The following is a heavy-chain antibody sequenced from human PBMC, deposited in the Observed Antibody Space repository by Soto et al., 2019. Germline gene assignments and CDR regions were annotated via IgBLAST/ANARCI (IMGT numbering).Heavy chain of an antibody. J-gene: IGHJ4*02. Sequence: PGGSLRLSCAASGFTFSNAWMNWVRQAPGKGLEWVGRTKSKTDGGTTDYAAPVKGRFTISRDDSKNTLYLQMNSLKTEDTAVYYCTTSDSSSRVGGFDYWGQGTLVTVSS. CDR1: GFTFSNAW. V-gene: IGHV3-15*07. CDR2: TKSKTDGGTT. D-gene: IGHD6-13*01. CDR3: TTSDSSSRVGGFDY.